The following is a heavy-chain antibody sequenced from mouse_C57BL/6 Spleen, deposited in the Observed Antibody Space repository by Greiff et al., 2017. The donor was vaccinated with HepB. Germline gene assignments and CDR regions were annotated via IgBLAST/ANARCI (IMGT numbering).Heavy chain of an antibody. Sequence: QVQLKESGPELVKPGASVKISCKASGYTFTDFYINWVKQRPGQGLEWYGWIFPGSGSTYYNEKFKGKATLTVDKSSSTASMLLSSLTSEDSAVYFCARWITTVVSYYAMDYWGQGTSVTVSS. CDR2: IFPGSGST. CDR3: ARWITTVVSYYAMDY. J-gene: IGHJ4*01. CDR1: GYTFTDFY. D-gene: IGHD1-1*01. V-gene: IGHV1-75*01.